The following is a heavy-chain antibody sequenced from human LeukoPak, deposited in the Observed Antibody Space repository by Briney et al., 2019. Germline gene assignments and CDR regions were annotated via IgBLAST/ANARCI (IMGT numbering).Heavy chain of an antibody. J-gene: IGHJ6*02. CDR1: GFTFSNAW. CDR3: TTAGVGATKYYYYYGMDV. D-gene: IGHD1-26*01. CDR2: IKRKTDGGTI. Sequence: GESLRLSCAASGFTFSNAWMSWVRQAPGKGLEWVGRIKRKTDGGTIDYAAPVKGRFTISRDDSKNTLYLQTNSLKTEDTAVYYCTTAGVGATKYYYYYGMDVWGQGTTVTVSS. V-gene: IGHV3-15*01.